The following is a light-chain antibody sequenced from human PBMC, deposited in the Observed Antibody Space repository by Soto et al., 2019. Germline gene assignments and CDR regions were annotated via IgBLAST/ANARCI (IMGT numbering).Light chain of an antibody. V-gene: IGKV1-27*01. CDR1: QGISNY. CDR2: AAS. J-gene: IGKJ1*01. CDR3: QRYNSAPWT. Sequence: DIQMTQSPSSLSASVGDRVTITCRASQGISNYLAWYQQKPGKIPKVLIYAASTFQSGVPSRFSGSGSGTDFTLTSSSLQPEDVAAYYCQRYNSAPWTFGQGTKVEIK.